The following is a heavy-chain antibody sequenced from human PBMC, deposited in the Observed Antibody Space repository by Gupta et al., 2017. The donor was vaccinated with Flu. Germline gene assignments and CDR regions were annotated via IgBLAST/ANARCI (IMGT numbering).Heavy chain of an antibody. J-gene: IGHJ5*02. V-gene: IGHV1-2*06. Sequence: VQLVQSGTDVKKPGASVKVSCKASGYTFTGYYIHWVRQAPGQGLEWMGRVNPHSGSTNYEHKFQGRVTLAMDRSISTAYMELTRLRSDDTAVYYCAREKFCSTDSCYRWFDPWGQGTLVIVSS. CDR3: AREKFCSTDSCYRWFDP. CDR2: VNPHSGST. D-gene: IGHD2-2*01. CDR1: GYTFTGYY.